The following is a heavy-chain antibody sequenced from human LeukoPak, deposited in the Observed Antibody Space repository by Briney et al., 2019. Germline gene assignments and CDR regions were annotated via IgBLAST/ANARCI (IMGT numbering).Heavy chain of an antibody. Sequence: GGSLRLSCAASGFTFSSYGMHWVRQAPGKGLEWVAFIRYDGSNKYYADSVKGRFTISRDNSKNTLYLQMNSLRAEDTAVYYCARDLPYSSSWYGPHDYWGQGTLVTVSS. CDR1: GFTFSSYG. CDR2: IRYDGSNK. J-gene: IGHJ4*02. V-gene: IGHV3-30*02. D-gene: IGHD6-13*01. CDR3: ARDLPYSSSWYGPHDY.